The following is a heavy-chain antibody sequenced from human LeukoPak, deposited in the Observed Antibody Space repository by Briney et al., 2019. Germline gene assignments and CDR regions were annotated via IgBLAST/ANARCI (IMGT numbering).Heavy chain of an antibody. J-gene: IGHJ3*02. CDR2: IWYDGSNK. CDR1: GFTFSSYG. D-gene: IGHD6-19*01. V-gene: IGHV3-33*01. CDR3: ARDGPVVGDNDAFDI. Sequence: PGGSLRLSCAASGFTFSSYGMHWVRQAPGKGLEWVAVIWYDGSNKYYADSVKGRFTISRDNSKNTLYLQMNSLRAEDTAVYYCARDGPVVGDNDAFDIWGQGTMVTVSS.